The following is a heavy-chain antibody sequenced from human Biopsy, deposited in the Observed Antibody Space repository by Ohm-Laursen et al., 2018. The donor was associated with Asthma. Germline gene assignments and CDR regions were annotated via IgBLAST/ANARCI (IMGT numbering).Heavy chain of an antibody. Sequence: SVKVSCKASGGTFSSNSINWVRQAPGQGLEWMGRIIPIFGPTNYAQKFQGRVTISADDSTGTAYMELSSLSSEDTALYYCARGPEYVRSSGALDYWGQGTLVTVSS. CDR1: GGTFSSNS. CDR2: IIPIFGPT. V-gene: IGHV1-69*13. CDR3: ARGPEYVRSSGALDY. J-gene: IGHJ4*02. D-gene: IGHD2-2*01.